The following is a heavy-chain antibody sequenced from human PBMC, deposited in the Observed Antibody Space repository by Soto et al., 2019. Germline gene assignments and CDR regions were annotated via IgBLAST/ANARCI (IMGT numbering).Heavy chain of an antibody. CDR3: ARDRPGYSSSWYYFDY. D-gene: IGHD6-13*01. CDR1: GFTFSSYS. V-gene: IGHV3-48*02. CDR2: ITSSSSTI. Sequence: EVQLVESGGGLVQPGGSLRLSCAASGFTFSSYSMNWVRQAPGKGLEWVSYITSSSSTIYYADSVKGRFTISRDNAKDSRYLQMNSLRDEDTAVYYCARDRPGYSSSWYYFDYWGQGTLVTVSS. J-gene: IGHJ4*02.